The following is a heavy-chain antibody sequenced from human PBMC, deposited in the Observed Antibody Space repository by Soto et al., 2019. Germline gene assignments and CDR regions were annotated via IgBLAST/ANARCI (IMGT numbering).Heavy chain of an antibody. D-gene: IGHD3-9*01. CDR2: IKQDGSEK. CDR3: ARMCYDILTGYEKGPMYYFDY. CDR1: GFTLSSYW. J-gene: IGHJ4*02. Sequence: GGSLRLSCAASGFTLSSYWMSWVRQAPGKGLEWVANIKQDGSEKYYVDSVKGRFTISRDNAKNSLYLQMNSLRAEDTAVYYCARMCYDILTGYEKGPMYYFDYWGQGTLVTVSS. V-gene: IGHV3-7*01.